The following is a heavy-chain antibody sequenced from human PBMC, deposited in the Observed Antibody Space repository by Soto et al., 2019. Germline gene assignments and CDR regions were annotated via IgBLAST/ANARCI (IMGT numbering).Heavy chain of an antibody. V-gene: IGHV3-30-3*01. D-gene: IGHD2-15*01. J-gene: IGHJ5*02. Sequence: GGSLRLSCAASGFTFSSYAMHWVRQAPGKGLEWVAVISYDGSNKYYADSVKGRFTISRDNSKNTLYLQMNSLRAEDTAVYYCVIDPSPPIVVVVAATSWFYPWGQGTLVTVSS. CDR2: ISYDGSNK. CDR1: GFTFSSYA. CDR3: VIDPSPPIVVVVAATSWFYP.